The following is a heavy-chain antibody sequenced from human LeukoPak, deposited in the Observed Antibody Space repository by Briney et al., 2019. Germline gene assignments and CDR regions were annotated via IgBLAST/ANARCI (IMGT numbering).Heavy chain of an antibody. J-gene: IGHJ4*02. V-gene: IGHV4-31*11. D-gene: IGHD1-26*01. Sequence: SGTLSLTCAVSGGSISSGGYYWSWIRQHPGKGLEWIGYIYYSGSTYYNPSLKSRVTISVDTSKNQFSLKLSSVTAADTAVYYCARVRQSGFDFDYWGQGTLVTVSS. CDR2: IYYSGST. CDR1: GGSISSGGYY. CDR3: ARVRQSGFDFDY.